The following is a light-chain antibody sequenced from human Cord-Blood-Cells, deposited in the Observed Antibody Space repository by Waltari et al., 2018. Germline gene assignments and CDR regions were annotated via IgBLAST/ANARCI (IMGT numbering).Light chain of an antibody. V-gene: IGKV3-20*01. J-gene: IGKJ3*01. CDR3: QQYGSSPPFT. CDR1: QSVSSSY. Sequence: GERATLSCRASQSVSSSYLAWYQQKPGQAPRLLIYGASSRATGIPDRFSGSGFGTDFTLTISRLEPEDFAVYYCQQYGSSPPFTFGPGTKVDIK. CDR2: GAS.